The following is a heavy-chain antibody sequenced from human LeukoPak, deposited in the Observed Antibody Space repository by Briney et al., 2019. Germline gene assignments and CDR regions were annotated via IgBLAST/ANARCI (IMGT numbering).Heavy chain of an antibody. CDR3: AKDGEEGVQLLSNGGYLDL. J-gene: IGHJ2*01. CDR1: GFTFDDYA. CDR2: ISWNSGNL. D-gene: IGHD2-2*01. Sequence: PGRSLRLSCAASGFTFDDYAMHWVRQAPGKGLEWVSGISWNSGNLGYADSVKGRFTISRDNAKNSLYLHMNSLRAEDTALYYCAKDGEEGVQLLSNGGYLDLWGRGTLVTVSP. V-gene: IGHV3-9*01.